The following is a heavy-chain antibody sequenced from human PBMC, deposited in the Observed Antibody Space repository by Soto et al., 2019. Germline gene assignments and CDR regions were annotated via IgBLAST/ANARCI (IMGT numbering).Heavy chain of an antibody. J-gene: IGHJ3*02. Sequence: EEQLLESGGGLAQPGGSLRLSCAASGFTFSNYGMGWVRRAPGKGLEWVSTISGSGDSTYYADSVKGRFAISRDNSKNPRYQQLNSLRADDTAVYYCAKVLWVGATTAAFRIWGQGTLVSVSS. CDR3: AKVLWVGATTAAFRI. CDR1: GFTFSNYG. V-gene: IGHV3-23*01. CDR2: ISGSGDST. D-gene: IGHD1-26*01.